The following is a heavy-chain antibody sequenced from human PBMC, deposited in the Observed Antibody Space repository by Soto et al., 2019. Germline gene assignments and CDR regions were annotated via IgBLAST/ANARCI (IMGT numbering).Heavy chain of an antibody. CDR3: SRAPSFFTAWVDTAMAPGKYDY. D-gene: IGHD5-18*01. V-gene: IGHV3-53*01. CDR1: GFTVSSNY. J-gene: IGHJ4*02. Sequence: PGGSLRLSCAASGFTVSSNYMSWVRQAPGKELEWVSVIYSGGSTYYADSVKGRFTISRDNSKNTLYLQMNSLRAEDTAVFYCSRAPSFFTAWVDTAMAPGKYDYWGQGTLVTVSS. CDR2: IYSGGST.